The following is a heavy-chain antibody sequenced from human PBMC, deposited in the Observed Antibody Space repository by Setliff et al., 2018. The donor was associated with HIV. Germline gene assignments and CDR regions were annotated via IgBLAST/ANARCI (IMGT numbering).Heavy chain of an antibody. V-gene: IGHV4-34*01. Sequence: SETLSLTCAVYGGSFSGYYWTWIRQPPGKGLEWIGEINHSGSTNYKPSLKSRVTISVDTSKNQFSLKLRSVTAADTAVYYCARIGSGWSVGWFDPWGQGTLVTVSS. J-gene: IGHJ5*02. CDR1: GGSFSGYY. CDR3: ARIGSGWSVGWFDP. D-gene: IGHD6-13*01. CDR2: INHSGST.